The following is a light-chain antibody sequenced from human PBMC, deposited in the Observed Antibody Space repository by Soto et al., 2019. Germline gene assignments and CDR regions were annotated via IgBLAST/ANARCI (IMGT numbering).Light chain of an antibody. V-gene: IGLV2-14*01. CDR1: RSDVGAYNY. CDR2: EVT. CDR3: SSFTSRLTFV. Sequence: QSVLTQPASVSGSPGQSIAISCTGTRSDVGAYNYVSWYQQHPGRAPKLMISEVTNRPSGVSDRFSGSKSGNTASLTIPGLQAEDEADYYCSSFTSRLTFVFGTGTKAT. J-gene: IGLJ1*01.